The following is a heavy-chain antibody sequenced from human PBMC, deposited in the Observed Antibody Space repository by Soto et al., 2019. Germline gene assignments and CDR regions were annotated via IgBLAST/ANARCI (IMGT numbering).Heavy chain of an antibody. J-gene: IGHJ6*04. CDR2: IYSGGST. CDR3: ARDSGRYSSSWYGSYYDYYYGMDV. V-gene: IGHV3-53*01. CDR1: GFTVSSNY. D-gene: IGHD6-13*01. Sequence: PGGSLRLSCAASGFTVSSNYMSWVRQAPGKGLEWVSVIYSGGSTYYADSVKGRFTISRDNSKNTLYLQMNSLRAEDTAVYYCARDSGRYSSSWYGSYYDYYYGMDVWGKGTTVTVYS.